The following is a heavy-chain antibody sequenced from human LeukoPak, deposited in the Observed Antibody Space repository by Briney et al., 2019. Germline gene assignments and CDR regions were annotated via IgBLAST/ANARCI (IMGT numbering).Heavy chain of an antibody. CDR2: ISGSGHDI. CDR3: TRDPRHFDS. J-gene: IGHJ5*01. V-gene: IGHV3-11*04. Sequence: GGSLRLSCAASGFTFSDSYMTWVRQAPGKGVEWVAYISGSGHDINYSDSVKGRFTISRDNAKNSLYLQMSSLRVEDTAVYNCTRDPRHFDSCGQGTLVTVSS. D-gene: IGHD6-6*01. CDR1: GFTFSDSY.